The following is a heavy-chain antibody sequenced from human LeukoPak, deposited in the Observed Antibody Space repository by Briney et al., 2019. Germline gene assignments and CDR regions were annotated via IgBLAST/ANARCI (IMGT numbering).Heavy chain of an antibody. CDR3: ARSVGYCSSTSCYTSSNWFDP. V-gene: IGHV4-31*03. Sequence: SETLSLTCTVSGGSISSGGYYWGWIRQHPGTGLEWIGYIYYSGSTYYNPSLKSRVTISVDTSKNQFSLKLSSVTAADTAVYYCARSVGYCSSTSCYTSSNWFDPWGQGTLVTVSS. D-gene: IGHD2-2*02. J-gene: IGHJ5*02. CDR2: IYYSGST. CDR1: GGSISSGGYY.